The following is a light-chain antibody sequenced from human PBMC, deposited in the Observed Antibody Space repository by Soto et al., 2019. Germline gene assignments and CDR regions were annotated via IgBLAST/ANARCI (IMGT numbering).Light chain of an antibody. CDR1: QAINNY. Sequence: DIQMTQSPSSLSASVGDRVTITCRASQAINNYLNWYQQREGKAPKLLIYAASSSQSGVPSRFSGGASGADFTLTISSLQPEDSATYYCQQSYFTPLTFGGGTKVDI. CDR2: AAS. V-gene: IGKV1-39*01. J-gene: IGKJ4*01. CDR3: QQSYFTPLT.